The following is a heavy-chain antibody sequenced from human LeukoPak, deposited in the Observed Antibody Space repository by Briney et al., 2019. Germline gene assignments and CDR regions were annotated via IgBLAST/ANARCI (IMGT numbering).Heavy chain of an antibody. CDR3: ARGELANGDY. Sequence: GGSLRLSCAASGFTFSNDWMSWVRQAPGKGLEWVANIKQDGSEKYYVDSVKGRFTISRDNAKNSLYLQMNSLRAEDTAVYYCARGELANGDYWGQGTLVTVSS. V-gene: IGHV3-7*02. J-gene: IGHJ4*02. CDR1: GFTFSNDW. D-gene: IGHD3-10*01. CDR2: IKQDGSEK.